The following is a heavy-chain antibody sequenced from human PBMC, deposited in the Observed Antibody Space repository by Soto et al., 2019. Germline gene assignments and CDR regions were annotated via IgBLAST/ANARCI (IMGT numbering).Heavy chain of an antibody. V-gene: IGHV4-34*01. J-gene: IGHJ5*02. CDR1: GGSFSGYY. CDR2: INHSGST. D-gene: IGHD3-3*02. Sequence: QVQLQQWGAGLLKPSETLSLTCAVYGGSFSGYYWSWIRQPPGKGLEWIGEINHSGSTNYNPSLKSRVTISVDTSKNQFSLKLSSVTAADTAVYYCARGVEVENRSLGWFDPWGQGTLVTVSS. CDR3: ARGVEVENRSLGWFDP.